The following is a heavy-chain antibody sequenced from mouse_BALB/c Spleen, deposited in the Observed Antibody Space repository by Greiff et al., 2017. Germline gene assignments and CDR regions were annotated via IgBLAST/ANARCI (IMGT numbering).Heavy chain of an antibody. V-gene: IGHV5-6-5*01. D-gene: IGHD1-1*01. CDR1: GFTFSSYA. CDR3: ARGLDYYGSSPFDY. Sequence: EVKLMESGGGLVKPGGSLKLSCAASGFTFSSYAMSWVRQTPEKRLEWVASISSGGSTYYTDSVKGRFTISRDNARNILYLQMSSLRSEDTAMYYCARGLDYYGSSPFDYWGQGTTLTVSS. CDR2: ISSGGST. J-gene: IGHJ2*01.